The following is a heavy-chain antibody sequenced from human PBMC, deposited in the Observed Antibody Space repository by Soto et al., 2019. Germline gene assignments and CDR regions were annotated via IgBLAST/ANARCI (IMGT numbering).Heavy chain of an antibody. D-gene: IGHD5-12*01. CDR2: INPNSGGT. CDR3: ARGQGRRWLQLRSGYFDY. CDR1: GYTFTGYY. V-gene: IGHV1-2*02. J-gene: IGHJ4*02. Sequence: RASVKVSCKASGYTFTGYYMHWVRQAPGQGLEWMGWINPNSGGTNYAQKFQGRVTMTRDTSISTAYMELSRLRSDDTAVYYCARGQGRRWLQLRSGYFDYWGQGTLVTVSS.